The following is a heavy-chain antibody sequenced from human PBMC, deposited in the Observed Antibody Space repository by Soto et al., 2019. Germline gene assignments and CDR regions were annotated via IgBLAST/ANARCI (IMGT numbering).Heavy chain of an antibody. J-gene: IGHJ4*02. V-gene: IGHV3-43D*04. Sequence: PGGSLRLSCAASGFTFDDYAMHWVRQAPGKGLEWVSLISWDGAGTYYADSVKGRFTISRDNSKNSLYLQMTSLRAEDTASYYCAKRSQSRIATADNIDYWGQGTLVTVSS. CDR1: GFTFDDYA. CDR2: ISWDGAGT. CDR3: AKRSQSRIATADNIDY. D-gene: IGHD6-13*01.